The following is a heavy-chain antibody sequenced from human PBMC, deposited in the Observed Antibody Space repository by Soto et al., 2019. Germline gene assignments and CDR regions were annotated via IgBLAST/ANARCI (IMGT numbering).Heavy chain of an antibody. CDR1: GGSFSGYY. V-gene: IGHV4-34*01. J-gene: IGHJ4*02. CDR3: ARLVAVSPVANV. Sequence: PSETLSLTCAVYGGSFSGYYWSWIRQPPGKGLEWIGEINHSGSTNYNPSLKSRVTISLATSRTQFSLKLNSVTAADTAVYYCARLVAVSPVANVWGQGTLVTVSS. D-gene: IGHD2-2*01. CDR2: INHSGST.